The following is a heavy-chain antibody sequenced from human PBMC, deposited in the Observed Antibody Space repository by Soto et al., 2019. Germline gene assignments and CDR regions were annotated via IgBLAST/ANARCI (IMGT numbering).Heavy chain of an antibody. CDR3: ARGGIPPSGYGIAYAMDV. D-gene: IGHD1-26*01. V-gene: IGHV4-39*01. Sequence: SETLSLTCTVTGVSISGSRYYWGWIRQPPGRGLEWIGNIYYSGSTYYTPALKSRVTLSIDTSKNQFSLNLNSVTAADTAVYYCARGGIPPSGYGIAYAMDVWGQGTTVTVSS. CDR1: GVSISGSRYY. CDR2: IYYSGST. J-gene: IGHJ6*02.